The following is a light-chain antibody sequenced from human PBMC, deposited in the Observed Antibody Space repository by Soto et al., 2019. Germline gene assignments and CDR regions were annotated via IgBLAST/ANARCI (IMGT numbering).Light chain of an antibody. CDR1: QSISTY. Sequence: DIQMTQSPSSLSASVGDRVTITCRASQSISTYLNWYQQKPGKAPKLLIFAASSVQSGVPSSFSGSGSGTDFTLAISSLQPEYFATYYCQQSYSTPFTFGPGTKVDIK. V-gene: IGKV1-39*01. CDR2: AAS. CDR3: QQSYSTPFT. J-gene: IGKJ3*01.